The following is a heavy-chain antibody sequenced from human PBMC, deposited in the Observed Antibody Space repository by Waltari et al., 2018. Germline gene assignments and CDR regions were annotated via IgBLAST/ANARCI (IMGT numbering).Heavy chain of an antibody. CDR3: ARHRLDRGDSFDF. CDR1: EYSVSTGFY. CDR2: IYHLGKT. V-gene: IGHV4-38-2*02. Sequence: QVQLQESGPRLVKPSETLSLTCTVSEYSVSTGFYWGWVRQSPGKGLEWIGSIYHLGKTIYNPPLSSRVAVSMDMSKNQFSLRLTSVTAADTAVYYCARHRLDRGDSFDFWGQGALVTVSS. D-gene: IGHD3-22*01. J-gene: IGHJ4*02.